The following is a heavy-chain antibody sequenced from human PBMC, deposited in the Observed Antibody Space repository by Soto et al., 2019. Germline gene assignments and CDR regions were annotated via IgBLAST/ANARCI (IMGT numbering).Heavy chain of an antibody. J-gene: IGHJ4*02. CDR1: GFTFSSYA. CDR2: ISYDGSNK. Sequence: PGGSLRLSCAASGFTFSSYAMHWVRQAPGKGLEWVAVISYDGSNKYYADSVKGRFTISRDNSKNTLYLQMNSLRAEDTAVYYCARTYYDILTGYYPSFGYWGQGTLVTVSS. D-gene: IGHD3-9*01. V-gene: IGHV3-30-3*01. CDR3: ARTYYDILTGYYPSFGY.